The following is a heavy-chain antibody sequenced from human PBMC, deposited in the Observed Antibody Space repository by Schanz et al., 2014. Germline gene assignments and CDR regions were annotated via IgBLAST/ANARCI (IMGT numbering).Heavy chain of an antibody. V-gene: IGHV3-23*04. Sequence: EVHLVESGGGLVQPGGSLRLSCAASGITFSSHSFNWVRQAPGKGLEWVSGITGASDHIDYAESVKGRFTISRDNSKNTLYLQMDSLRAEDTAVYFCAKKVPAYNPFDSWGQGTLXTVSS. CDR2: ITGASDHI. CDR3: AKKVPAYNPFDS. CDR1: GITFSSHS. D-gene: IGHD1-1*01. J-gene: IGHJ4*02.